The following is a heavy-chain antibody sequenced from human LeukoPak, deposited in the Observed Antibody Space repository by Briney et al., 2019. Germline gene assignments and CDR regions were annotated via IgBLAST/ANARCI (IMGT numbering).Heavy chain of an antibody. CDR1: GYSFNNYG. D-gene: IGHD5-12*01. CDR3: ARGGPYEGVGY. CDR2: ITPYSGNT. J-gene: IGHJ4*02. Sequence: ASVKVSCKTSGYSFNNYGITWVRQAPGQGLEWVGRITPYSGNTHYAQNLRGRVTVTTDTSTTTAYLELENLRSDDTAVYYCARGGPYEGVGYWGQGTLVIVSA. V-gene: IGHV1-18*01.